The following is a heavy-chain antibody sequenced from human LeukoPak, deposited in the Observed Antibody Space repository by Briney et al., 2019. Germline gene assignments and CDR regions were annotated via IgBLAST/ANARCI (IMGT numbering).Heavy chain of an antibody. J-gene: IGHJ4*02. V-gene: IGHV3-48*03. CDR2: ISSSGSTI. D-gene: IGHD1-26*01. CDR3: AREEWELNYFDY. Sequence: PGGSLRLSCAASGFTFSSYEMNWVRQAPGKGLEWVSYISSSGSTIYYADSVKGRFTISRDNAKNSLYLQMNSLRAEDTAVYYCAREEWELNYFDYWGQGTLVTVSS. CDR1: GFTFSSYE.